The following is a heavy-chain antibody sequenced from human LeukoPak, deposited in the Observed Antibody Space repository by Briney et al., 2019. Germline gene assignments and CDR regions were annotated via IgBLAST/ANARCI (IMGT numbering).Heavy chain of an antibody. CDR2: INPNSGGT. Sequence: GASVKVSCKASGYIFTDYYMHWVRQAPGQELGWMGRINPNSGGTNYAQKLQGRVTMTTDTSTSTGYMELRSLRSDDTAVYYCARDLGSGWQRNFDYWGQGTLVTVSS. CDR1: GYIFTDYY. D-gene: IGHD6-19*01. CDR3: ARDLGSGWQRNFDY. V-gene: IGHV1/OR15-1*04. J-gene: IGHJ4*02.